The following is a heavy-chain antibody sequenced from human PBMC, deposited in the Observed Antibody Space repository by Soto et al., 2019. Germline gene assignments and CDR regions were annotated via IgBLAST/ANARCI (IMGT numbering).Heavy chain of an antibody. CDR1: GGSISSYY. Sequence: SETLSLTCTVSGGSISSYYWSWIRQPPGKGLEWIGYIYYSGSTNYNPSLKSRVTISVDTSKNQFSLKLSSVTAADTAVYYCARLGSWFYFDYWGQGTLVTVSS. CDR2: IYYSGST. J-gene: IGHJ4*02. CDR3: ARLGSWFYFDY. V-gene: IGHV4-59*08. D-gene: IGHD2-15*01.